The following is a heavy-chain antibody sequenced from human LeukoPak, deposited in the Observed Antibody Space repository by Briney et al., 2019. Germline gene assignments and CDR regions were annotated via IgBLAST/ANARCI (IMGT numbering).Heavy chain of an antibody. CDR3: AKVPGYYYYYMDV. V-gene: IGHV3-23*01. CDR1: GFTFTTYG. J-gene: IGHJ6*03. CDR2: IGGSGTRT. Sequence: GGSLRLSCSASGFTFTTYGMNWVRQAPGKGLEWVSGIGGSGTRTYYADSVKGRFTISRDNSKNTLYLQMNSLRDEDTAVYYCAKVPGYYYYYMDVWGKGTTVTVSS.